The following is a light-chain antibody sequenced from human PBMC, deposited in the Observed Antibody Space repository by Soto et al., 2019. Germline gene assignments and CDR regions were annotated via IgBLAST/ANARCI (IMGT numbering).Light chain of an antibody. Sequence: EIVLTQSPGTLSLSPGERATLSCRASQSVSSSYLAWYQQKPGQAPRLLIYGASTRATGIPARFSGSGSGTEFTLTISSLQSEDFAVYYCQLYDSSSWTFGQGTKVDI. V-gene: IGKV3-20*01. J-gene: IGKJ1*01. CDR3: QLYDSSSWT. CDR1: QSVSSSY. CDR2: GAS.